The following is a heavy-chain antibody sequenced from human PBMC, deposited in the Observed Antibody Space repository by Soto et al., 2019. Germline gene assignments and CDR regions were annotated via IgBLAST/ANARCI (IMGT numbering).Heavy chain of an antibody. Sequence: PGGSLRLSCAASGFTFSSYGMHWVRQAPGKGLEWVAVIWYDGSNKYYADSVKGRFTISRDNSKNTLYLQMNSLRAEDTAVYYCARPLGYCSGGSCYSAAFDIWGQGTMVTVSS. CDR2: IWYDGSNK. CDR1: GFTFSSYG. J-gene: IGHJ3*02. V-gene: IGHV3-33*01. CDR3: ARPLGYCSGGSCYSAAFDI. D-gene: IGHD2-15*01.